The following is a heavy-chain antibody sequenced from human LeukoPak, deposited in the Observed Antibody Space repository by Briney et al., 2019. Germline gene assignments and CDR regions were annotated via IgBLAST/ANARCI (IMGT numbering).Heavy chain of an antibody. V-gene: IGHV3-15*01. CDR3: TTAGMITFTNY. CDR2: IKSKADGGTT. CDR1: GFTFTNAW. D-gene: IGHD3-16*01. J-gene: IGHJ4*02. Sequence: GGSLRLSCAVTGFTFTNAWMSWVRQAPGKGLEWVGRIKSKADGGTTDFAAPVNGRFTISRDDSKDTLYLQMNSLKTEDTAVYYCTTAGMITFTNYWGQGTLVTVSS.